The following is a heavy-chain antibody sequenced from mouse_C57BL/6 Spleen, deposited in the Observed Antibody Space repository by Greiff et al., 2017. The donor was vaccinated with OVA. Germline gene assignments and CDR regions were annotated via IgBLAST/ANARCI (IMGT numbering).Heavy chain of an antibody. CDR2: ISYDGSN. D-gene: IGHD1-1*02. J-gene: IGHJ2*01. CDR3: ARDGVVLDY. Sequence: EVQLVESGPGLVKPSQSLSLTCSVTGYSITSGYYWNWIRQFPGNKLEWMGYISYDGSNNYNPSLKNRISITRDTSKNQFFLKLNSVTTEDTATYYCARDGVVLDYWGQGTTLTVSS. V-gene: IGHV3-6*01. CDR1: GYSITSGYY.